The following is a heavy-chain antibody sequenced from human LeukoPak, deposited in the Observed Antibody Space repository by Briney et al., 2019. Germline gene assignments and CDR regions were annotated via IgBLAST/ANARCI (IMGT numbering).Heavy chain of an antibody. CDR2: IIPIFGTA. D-gene: IGHD6-19*01. CDR1: GYTFTSYY. J-gene: IGHJ4*02. V-gene: IGHV1-69*06. CDR3: ARVAGYSSGWYNDY. Sequence: ASVKVSCKASGYTFTSYYLHWVRQAPGQGLEWMGGIIPIFGTANYAQKFQGRVTITADKSTSTAYMELSSLRSEDTAVYYCARVAGYSSGWYNDYWGQGTLVTVSS.